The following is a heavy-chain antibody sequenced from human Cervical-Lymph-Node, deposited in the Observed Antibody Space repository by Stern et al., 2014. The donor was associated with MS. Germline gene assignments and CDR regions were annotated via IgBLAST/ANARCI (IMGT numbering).Heavy chain of an antibody. Sequence: QVQLVESGTEVKKPGASVKVSCKASGYTFSNYGISWVRQAPGQGLEWMGWISAYNGNTNYAQKFRGRVTMTTDTSTTTAYMELRSLRSDDTAVYYCARDSESYYVRVPNDYWGQGTLVTVSS. V-gene: IGHV1-18*01. CDR2: ISAYNGNT. CDR1: GYTFSNYG. CDR3: ARDSESYYVRVPNDY. J-gene: IGHJ4*02. D-gene: IGHD1-26*01.